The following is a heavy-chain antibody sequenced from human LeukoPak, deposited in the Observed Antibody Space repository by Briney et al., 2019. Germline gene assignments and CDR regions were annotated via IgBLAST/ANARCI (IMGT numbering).Heavy chain of an antibody. J-gene: IGHJ4*02. CDR3: AKTTPLLDIVVVPAAVDY. CDR1: GFTFSSYG. CDR2: IRYDGSNK. Sequence: GSLRLSCAASGFTFSSYGMHWVRQAPGKGLEWVAFIRYDGSNKYYADSVKGRFTISRDNSKNTLYLQMNSLRAEDTAVYYCAKTTPLLDIVVVPAAVDYWGQGTLVTVSS. V-gene: IGHV3-30*02. D-gene: IGHD2-2*01.